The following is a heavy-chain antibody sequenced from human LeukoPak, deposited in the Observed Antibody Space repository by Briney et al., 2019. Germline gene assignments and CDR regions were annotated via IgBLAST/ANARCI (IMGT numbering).Heavy chain of an antibody. CDR3: YSTLVVVAATAAFDI. V-gene: IGHV3-23*01. Sequence: GGSLRLSCAASGFTFSSYAMSWVRQAPGKGLEWVSAISGSGGSTYYADSVKGRFTISRDNSKNTLYLQMNSLRAEDTAVHYCYSTLVVVAATAAFDIWGQGTMVTVSS. D-gene: IGHD2-15*01. J-gene: IGHJ3*02. CDR1: GFTFSSYA. CDR2: ISGSGGST.